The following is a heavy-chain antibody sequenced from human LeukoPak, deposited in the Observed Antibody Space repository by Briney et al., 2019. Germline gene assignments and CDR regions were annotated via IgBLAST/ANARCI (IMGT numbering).Heavy chain of an antibody. J-gene: IGHJ6*02. CDR3: ARTDYQLPPYYYGMDV. Sequence: ASVKVSCKASGYTFTGYYMHWVRQAPGQGLEWMGWINPNSGGTNYAQKFQGRVTMTRDTSISTAYMELSRLRSDDTAVYYCARTDYQLPPYYYGMDVWGQGTTVTVPS. V-gene: IGHV1-2*02. CDR1: GYTFTGYY. D-gene: IGHD2-2*01. CDR2: INPNSGGT.